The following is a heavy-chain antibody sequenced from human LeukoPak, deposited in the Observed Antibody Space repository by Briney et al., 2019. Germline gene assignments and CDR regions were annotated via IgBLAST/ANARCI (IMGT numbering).Heavy chain of an antibody. CDR2: INPSSGGT. CDR3: ARYDDILTGYYNHDAFDI. J-gene: IGHJ3*02. D-gene: IGHD3-9*01. V-gene: IGHV1-2*02. Sequence: ASVKVSCKASEYTFTGYYMHWVRQAPGQGLEWMGWINPSSGGTNYAQKFQGRVTMTRDTSISTAYMELSSLTSDDTAVYYCARYDDILTGYYNHDAFDIWGQGTMVTVSS. CDR1: EYTFTGYY.